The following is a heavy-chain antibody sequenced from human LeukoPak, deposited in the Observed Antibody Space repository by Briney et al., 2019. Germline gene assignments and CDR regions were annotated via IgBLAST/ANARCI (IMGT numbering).Heavy chain of an antibody. D-gene: IGHD4-17*01. CDR1: GYTFTSYY. CDR3: ARDRVTVTYYYYYYGMDV. Sequence: ASVKVSCKASGYTFTSYYVHWVRQAPGQGLEWMGIINPSGGSTSYAQKFQGRVTMTRDTSTSTVYMELSSLRSEDTAVYYCARDRVTVTYYYYYYGMDVWGQGTTVTVSS. J-gene: IGHJ6*02. CDR2: INPSGGST. V-gene: IGHV1-46*01.